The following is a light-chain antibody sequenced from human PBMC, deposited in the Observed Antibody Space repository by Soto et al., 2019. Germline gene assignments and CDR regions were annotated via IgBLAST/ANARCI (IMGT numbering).Light chain of an antibody. CDR2: KIS. V-gene: IGKV2-24*01. CDR1: QSLVHIDGNTY. Sequence: DIVLTQTRLSSPVTLGQPASISCRSSQSLVHIDGNTYFSWLQQRPGQPPRLLIYKISNRFPGVPDRFSGSGAGTDFTLKISRVEAEDVGVYYCMQATQSYTFGQGIRLEIK. J-gene: IGKJ2*01. CDR3: MQATQSYT.